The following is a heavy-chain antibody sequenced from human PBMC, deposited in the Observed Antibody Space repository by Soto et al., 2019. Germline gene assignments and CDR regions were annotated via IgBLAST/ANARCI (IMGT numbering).Heavy chain of an antibody. CDR3: ARDLGWPAAWFDP. Sequence: QVQLVESGGGVVQAGRSLRLSCAASGFTFRNHGMHWVRLAPGKGLEWVAVIWYDGSEKYYADSVKGRFTISRDNSKNTLYLQMNSLRGEDTAVYYCARDLGWPAAWFDPWGQGTLVTVSS. J-gene: IGHJ5*02. V-gene: IGHV3-33*01. CDR1: GFTFRNHG. D-gene: IGHD2-2*01. CDR2: IWYDGSEK.